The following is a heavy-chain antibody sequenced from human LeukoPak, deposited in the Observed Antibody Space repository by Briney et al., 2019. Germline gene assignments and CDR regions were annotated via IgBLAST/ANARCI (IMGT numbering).Heavy chain of an antibody. V-gene: IGHV1-46*01. CDR3: ARFNESDAFDI. Sequence: ASVKVSCKASGYTFTSYYMYWVRQAPGQGLEWMGIINPSGGSTSYAQKFQGRVTMTRDTSTSTVYMELSSLRSEDTAVYYCARFNESDAFDIWGQGTMVTVSS. D-gene: IGHD1-1*01. J-gene: IGHJ3*02. CDR2: INPSGGST. CDR1: GYTFTSYY.